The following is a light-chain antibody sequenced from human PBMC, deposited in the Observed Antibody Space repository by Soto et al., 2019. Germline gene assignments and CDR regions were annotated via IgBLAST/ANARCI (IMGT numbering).Light chain of an antibody. CDR1: QSISSW. CDR3: QQYNSYLT. V-gene: IGKV1-5*01. Sequence: DIQMTQSPSTLSASVGDRVTITCRASQSISSWLAWYQQKPVKAPKLLIYDASSLESGVPSRFSGSGSGTEFTLSISSLQPDDFATYYCQQYNSYLTFGGGTKVEIK. CDR2: DAS. J-gene: IGKJ4*01.